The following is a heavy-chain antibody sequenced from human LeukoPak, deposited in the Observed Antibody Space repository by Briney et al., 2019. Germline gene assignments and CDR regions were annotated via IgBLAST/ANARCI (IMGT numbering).Heavy chain of an antibody. Sequence: QTGGSLRLSCAASGFTFTIYGMHWVRQAPGKGLEWVAVIWYDGSNKYYADSVKGRFTISRDNSKNTLYLQMNSLRVEDTGVYYCARDRADYGDGIDYWGQGTLVTVSS. V-gene: IGHV3-33*01. J-gene: IGHJ4*02. CDR3: ARDRADYGDGIDY. CDR1: GFTFTIYG. D-gene: IGHD4-17*01. CDR2: IWYDGSNK.